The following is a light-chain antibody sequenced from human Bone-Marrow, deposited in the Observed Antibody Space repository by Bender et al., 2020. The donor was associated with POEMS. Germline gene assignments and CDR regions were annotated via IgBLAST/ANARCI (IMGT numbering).Light chain of an antibody. CDR1: VSDISQYNR. J-gene: IGLJ1*01. CDR3: SSYSTTSILN. V-gene: IGLV2-14*03. CDR2: DVS. Sequence: QSALTQPPSVSGSPGQSITISCTATVSDISQYNRVSWYQQHPGKAPKLVIFDVSNRPSGVSDRFSGSKSGNTASLTISGLQAEDEADYYCSSYSTTSILNFGTGTKVTVL.